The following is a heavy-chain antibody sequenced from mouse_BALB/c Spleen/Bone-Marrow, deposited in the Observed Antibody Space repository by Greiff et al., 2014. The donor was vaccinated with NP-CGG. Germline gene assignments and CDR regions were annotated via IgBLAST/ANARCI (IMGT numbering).Heavy chain of an antibody. CDR2: ISGGGSNT. V-gene: IGHV5-6*01. Sequence: EVKLVESGGDLVKPGGSLKLSCAASGFTLSSYGMSWGRQTPDKRLEWVATISGGGSNTYYPDSVKGRFTISRDNAKNTLYLQMSSLKSEDTAMYYCARHQRYYAMDYWGQGTSVTVSS. J-gene: IGHJ4*01. CDR1: GFTLSSYG. CDR3: ARHQRYYAMDY.